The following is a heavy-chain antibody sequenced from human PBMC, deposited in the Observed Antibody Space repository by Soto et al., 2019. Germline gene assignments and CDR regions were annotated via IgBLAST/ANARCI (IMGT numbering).Heavy chain of an antibody. CDR3: ARYPSYRPHFDY. Sequence: SETLSLTCTVSGGSISSYYWSWIRQPPGKGLEWIGHIYYSGSTYYNPSLKSRVTISVDTSKNQFSLKLSSVTAADTAVYYCARYPSYRPHFDYRGQGTLVTVSS. V-gene: IGHV4-59*08. CDR2: IYYSGST. J-gene: IGHJ4*02. CDR1: GGSISSYY. D-gene: IGHD3-16*02.